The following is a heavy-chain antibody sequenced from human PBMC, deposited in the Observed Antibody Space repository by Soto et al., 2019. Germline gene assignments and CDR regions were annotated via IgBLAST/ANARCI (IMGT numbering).Heavy chain of an antibody. J-gene: IGHJ6*02. CDR3: AKDLYTSSSESRYYHGLDV. V-gene: IGHV3-23*01. Sequence: PVGSLRLSCVASKFTFSNYAMNWVRQAPGKGLDWVSVITGSGGSRYYADSVKGRFTISRDNSKNTLYLQMNSLRAEDTAVYYCAKDLYTSSSESRYYHGLDVWGQGTTVTVSS. D-gene: IGHD6-6*01. CDR2: ITGSGGSR. CDR1: KFTFSNYA.